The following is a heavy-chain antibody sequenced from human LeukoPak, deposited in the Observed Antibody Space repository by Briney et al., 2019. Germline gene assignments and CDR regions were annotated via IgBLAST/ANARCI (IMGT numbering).Heavy chain of an antibody. J-gene: IGHJ6*02. CDR3: ARDSAVATYYGVDV. D-gene: IGHD6-19*01. V-gene: IGHV3-7*01. CDR1: GFTFRAYW. Sequence: GGSLRLSCAASGFTFRAYWMSWVRQAPGKGLEWVANIQSDGSEKNYVDSVQGRFTIPRDNAKTSLYPQMNSLRADDAAVYYCARDSAVATYYGVDVWGQGITVTVSS. CDR2: IQSDGSEK.